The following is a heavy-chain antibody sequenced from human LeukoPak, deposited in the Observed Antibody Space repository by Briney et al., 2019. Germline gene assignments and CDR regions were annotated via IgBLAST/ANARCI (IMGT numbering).Heavy chain of an antibody. CDR1: GYTFTSYD. CDR2: MNPNSGNT. J-gene: IGHJ6*02. Sequence: ASVKVSCKASGYTFTSYDINWVRQATGQGLEWMGWMNPNSGNTGYAQKFQGRVTMTRNTPISTAYMELSSLRSEDTAVYYCARGPYCPNENYYYGMDVWGQGTTVTVSS. CDR3: ARGPYCPNENYYYGMDV. D-gene: IGHD2-8*01. V-gene: IGHV1-8*01.